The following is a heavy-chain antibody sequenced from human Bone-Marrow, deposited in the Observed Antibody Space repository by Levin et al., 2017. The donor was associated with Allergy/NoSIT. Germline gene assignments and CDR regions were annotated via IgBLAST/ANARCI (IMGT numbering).Heavy chain of an antibody. CDR3: AKDRCERGELYYYYGMDV. D-gene: IGHD1-7*01. V-gene: IGHV3-30*18. CDR1: GFTFSSYG. J-gene: IGHJ6*02. CDR2: ISYDGSNK. Sequence: GGSLRLSCAASGFTFSSYGMHWVRQAPGKGLEWVAVISYDGSNKYYADSVKGRFTISRDNSKNTLYLQMNSLRAEDTAVYYCAKDRCERGELYYYYGMDVWGQGTTVTVSS.